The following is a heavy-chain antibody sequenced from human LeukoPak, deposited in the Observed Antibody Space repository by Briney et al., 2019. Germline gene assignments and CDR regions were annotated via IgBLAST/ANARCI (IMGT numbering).Heavy chain of an antibody. J-gene: IGHJ3*02. Sequence: SETLSLTCAVYGGSFSGYYWSWIRQPPGKGLEWIGYIYYSGSTNYNPSLKSRVTISVDTSKNQFSLKLSSVTAADSAVYYCARDRSLYSSGPGWAFDIWGQGTMVTVSS. CDR2: IYYSGST. CDR3: ARDRSLYSSGPGWAFDI. CDR1: GGSFSGYY. V-gene: IGHV4-59*01. D-gene: IGHD6-19*01.